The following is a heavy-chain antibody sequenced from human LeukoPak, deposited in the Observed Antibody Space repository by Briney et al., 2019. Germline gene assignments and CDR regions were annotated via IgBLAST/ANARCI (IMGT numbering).Heavy chain of an antibody. J-gene: IGHJ4*02. Sequence: GGSLRLSCAVSGLTVNSNYMTWVRQAPGKGLEWVSVIYSDGKTYRADSVKGRFTISRDNSKNTVYLQMNSLRAEDTAVYYCAKGNRQPRIAARPGWYYFDYWGQGTLVTVSS. D-gene: IGHD6-6*01. V-gene: IGHV3-53*01. CDR3: AKGNRQPRIAARPGWYYFDY. CDR2: IYSDGKT. CDR1: GLTVNSNY.